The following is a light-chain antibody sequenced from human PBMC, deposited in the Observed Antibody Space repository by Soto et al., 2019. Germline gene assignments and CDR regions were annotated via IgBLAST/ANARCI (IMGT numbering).Light chain of an antibody. Sequence: DIPMTQSPSSVSASVGDRVTITCRASQSISSWLGWYQQKPGKAPKLLISGASSLQSGVPSRFSGSGSGTDFTLTITSLQPEDFATYYCLQANSFPYTFGQGTKLEVK. CDR2: GAS. V-gene: IGKV1D-12*01. CDR3: LQANSFPYT. CDR1: QSISSW. J-gene: IGKJ2*01.